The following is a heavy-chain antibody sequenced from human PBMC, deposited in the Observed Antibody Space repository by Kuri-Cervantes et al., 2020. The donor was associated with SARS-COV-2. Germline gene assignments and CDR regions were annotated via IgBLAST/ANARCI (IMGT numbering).Heavy chain of an antibody. J-gene: IGHJ4*02. Sequence: GESLKISCAASGFTFSSYSMNWVRQAPGKGLEWVSSISSSSSYIYYADSVKGRFTISRDNAKNSLYLQMYSLRAEDTAVYYCAKGGIGYSSSWYNYWGQGTLVTVSS. V-gene: IGHV3-21*04. CDR1: GFTFSSYS. CDR3: AKGGIGYSSSWYNY. CDR2: ISSSSSYI. D-gene: IGHD6-13*01.